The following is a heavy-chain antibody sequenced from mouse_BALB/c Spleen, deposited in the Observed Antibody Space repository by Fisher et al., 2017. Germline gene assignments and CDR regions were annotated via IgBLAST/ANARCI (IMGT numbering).Heavy chain of an antibody. V-gene: IGHV5-17*02. D-gene: IGHD2-3*01. CDR3: ARQAYDGYPWYFDV. Sequence: GRFTISRDNPKNTLFLQMTSLRSEDTAMYYCARQAYDGYPWYFDVWGAGTTVTVSS. J-gene: IGHJ1*01.